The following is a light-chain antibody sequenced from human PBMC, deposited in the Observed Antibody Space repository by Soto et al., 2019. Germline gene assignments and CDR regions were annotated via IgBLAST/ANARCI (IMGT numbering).Light chain of an antibody. Sequence: MTQSPATLSSSVGDRVTITCRASQSISSWLAWYQQKPGKAPKLLIYKASSLESGVPSRFSGSGSGTEFTLTISSLQPDDFATYYCQQYNSYSRPFGQGAKA. CDR1: QSISSW. CDR2: KAS. V-gene: IGKV1-5*03. CDR3: QQYNSYSRP. J-gene: IGKJ1*01.